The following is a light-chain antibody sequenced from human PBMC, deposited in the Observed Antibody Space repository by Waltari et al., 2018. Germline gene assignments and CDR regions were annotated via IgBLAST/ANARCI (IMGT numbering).Light chain of an antibody. CDR3: QAWDSSTAGGV. V-gene: IGLV3-1*01. Sequence: SYELTQPPSVSVSPGQTASITCSGDKLGDKYACWYQQKPGQPPVLVIYQDSKRPSGIPERFSGSNSGNTATLTISGTQAMDEADYYCQAWDSSTAGGVFGGGTKLTVL. CDR2: QDS. J-gene: IGLJ2*01. CDR1: KLGDKY.